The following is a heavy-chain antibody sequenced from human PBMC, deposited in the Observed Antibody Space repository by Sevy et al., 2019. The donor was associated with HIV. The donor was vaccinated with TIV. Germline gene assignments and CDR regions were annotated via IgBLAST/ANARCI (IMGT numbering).Heavy chain of an antibody. CDR2: INESGIT. V-gene: IGHV4-34*01. CDR3: ARLPPVVVVPGAPSWFDP. CDR1: DGSFSGYY. Sequence: SETLSLTCAVHDGSFSGYYWNWIRQLPGKGLEWIGEINESGITYYNPSLKSRVTISVDTSKKQFSLKLNFVTAADTAVYFCARLPPVVVVPGAPSWFDPWGQGTLVTVSS. D-gene: IGHD2-2*01. J-gene: IGHJ5*02.